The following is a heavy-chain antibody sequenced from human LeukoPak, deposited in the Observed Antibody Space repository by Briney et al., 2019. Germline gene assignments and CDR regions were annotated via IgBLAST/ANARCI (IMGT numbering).Heavy chain of an antibody. CDR3: AALGYCSSTSCYNGGYYYYYMDV. D-gene: IGHD2-2*02. Sequence: ASVKVSCKVSGYTLTELSMHWVRQAPGKGLEWMGGFDPEDGETIYAQKFQGRVTMTEDTSTDTAYMELSSLRAEDTAVYYCAALGYCSSTSCYNGGYYYYYMDVWGKGTAVTVS. J-gene: IGHJ6*03. CDR2: FDPEDGET. CDR1: GYTLTELS. V-gene: IGHV1-24*01.